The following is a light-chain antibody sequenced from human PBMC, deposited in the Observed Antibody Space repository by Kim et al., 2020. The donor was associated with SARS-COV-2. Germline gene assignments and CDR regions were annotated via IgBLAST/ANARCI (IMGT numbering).Light chain of an antibody. CDR1: SLRSYY. Sequence: SSELTQDPAVSVALGQTVRITCQGDSLRSYYASWYQQKPGQAPVVVIHGKNNRPSGIPDRFSGSSSGNTASLNITGAQAEDEADYYCNSRDNRGNLHVVFCGGTRLTVL. V-gene: IGLV3-19*01. CDR3: NSRDNRGNLHVV. J-gene: IGLJ2*01. CDR2: GKN.